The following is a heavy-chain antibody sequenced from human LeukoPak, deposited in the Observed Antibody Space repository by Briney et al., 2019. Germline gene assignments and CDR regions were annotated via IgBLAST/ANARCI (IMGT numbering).Heavy chain of an antibody. CDR2: INPNSGGT. Sequence: ASVKVSCKASGYTFTGYYMHWVRQAPGQGLEWMGWINPNSGGTNYAQKFQGRVTITRDTSISTAYMELSRLRSDDTAVYYCASLGCSGGSCYFPGSSHDDYWGQGTLVTVSS. CDR1: GYTFTGYY. V-gene: IGHV1-2*02. J-gene: IGHJ4*02. CDR3: ASLGCSGGSCYFPGSSHDDY. D-gene: IGHD2-15*01.